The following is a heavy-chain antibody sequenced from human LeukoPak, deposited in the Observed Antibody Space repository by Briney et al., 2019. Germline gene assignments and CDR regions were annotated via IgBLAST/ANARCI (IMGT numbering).Heavy chain of an antibody. CDR3: IRDLFDDYSLDY. Sequence: GGSLRLSCAASGFTFSSYSMNWVRQAPGKGLEWVSSINSDSSLMFYAESVKGRFTISRDNARNSLYLQMNSLRAEDTAVYYCIRDLFDDYSLDYWGQGTLVTVSS. CDR2: INSDSSLM. J-gene: IGHJ4*02. V-gene: IGHV3-21*01. D-gene: IGHD3-16*01. CDR1: GFTFSSYS.